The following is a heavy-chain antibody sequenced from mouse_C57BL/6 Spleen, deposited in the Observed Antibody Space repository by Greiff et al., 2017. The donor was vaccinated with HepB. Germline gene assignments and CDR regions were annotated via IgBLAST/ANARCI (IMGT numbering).Heavy chain of an antibody. J-gene: IGHJ1*03. Sequence: VKVVESGPGLVQPSQSLSITCTASGFSFTSYGVHWVRQSPGKGLEWLGVIWRGGSTDYNAAFMSRLSITKDNSKSQVFFKMNSLQADDTAIYYCAKEDVNYGYFDVWGTGTTVTVSS. CDR3: AKEDVNYGYFDV. CDR2: IWRGGST. V-gene: IGHV2-5*01. CDR1: GFSFTSYG.